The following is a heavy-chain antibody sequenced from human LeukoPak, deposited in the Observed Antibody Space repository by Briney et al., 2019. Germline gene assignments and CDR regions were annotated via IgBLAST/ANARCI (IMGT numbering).Heavy chain of an antibody. D-gene: IGHD3-16*02. V-gene: IGHV4-59*12. CDR3: ARGAPYDYVWGSYRYRPKYFDY. Sequence: SETLSLTCTVSGGSISSYYWSWIRQPPGKGLEWIGYIYYSGTTNYNPSLKSRVTISVDTSKNQFSLKLSSVTAADTAVYYCARGAPYDYVWGSYRYRPKYFDYWGQGTLVTVSS. J-gene: IGHJ4*02. CDR2: IYYSGTT. CDR1: GGSISSYY.